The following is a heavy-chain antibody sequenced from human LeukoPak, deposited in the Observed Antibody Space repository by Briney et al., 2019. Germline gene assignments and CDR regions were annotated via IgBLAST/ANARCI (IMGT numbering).Heavy chain of an antibody. V-gene: IGHV3-30*18. CDR3: AKDSGIAVAGTLMAFDI. CDR1: GFTFSSYG. Sequence: GGSLRLSCAASGFTFSSYGMHWVRQAPGKGLEWVAVISYDGSNKYFADSVKGRFTISRDNSKNTLCLQMNSLRAVDTAVYYCAKDSGIAVAGTLMAFDIWGQGTMVSVSS. D-gene: IGHD6-19*01. J-gene: IGHJ3*02. CDR2: ISYDGSNK.